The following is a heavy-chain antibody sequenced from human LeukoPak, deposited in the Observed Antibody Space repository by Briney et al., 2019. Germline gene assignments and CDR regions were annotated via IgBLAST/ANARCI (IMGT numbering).Heavy chain of an antibody. Sequence: GGSLRLSCAASGFTFSSYAMSWVRQVPGKGLEWVSAISGSGGSTYYADSVKGRFTISRDNSKNTLYLQMNSLRAEDTAVYYCASMITFGGVIATFDYWGQGTLVTVSS. CDR1: GFTFSSYA. D-gene: IGHD3-16*02. CDR3: ASMITFGGVIATFDY. CDR2: ISGSGGST. V-gene: IGHV3-23*01. J-gene: IGHJ4*02.